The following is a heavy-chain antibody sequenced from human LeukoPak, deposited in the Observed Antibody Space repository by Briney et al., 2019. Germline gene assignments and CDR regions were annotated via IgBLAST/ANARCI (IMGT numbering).Heavy chain of an antibody. Sequence: QAGGSLRLPCAASGFTFSSYGMHWVRQAPGKGLEWVAVISYDGSNKYYADSVKGRFTISRGNAKNSLYLQMNSLRAEDTAVYYCARSPYSESYYGDAFDIWGQGTMVTVSS. D-gene: IGHD1-26*01. CDR3: ARSPYSESYYGDAFDI. CDR2: ISYDGSNK. V-gene: IGHV3-30*03. CDR1: GFTFSSYG. J-gene: IGHJ3*02.